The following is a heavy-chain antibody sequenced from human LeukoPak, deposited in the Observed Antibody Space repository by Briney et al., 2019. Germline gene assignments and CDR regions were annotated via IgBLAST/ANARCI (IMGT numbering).Heavy chain of an antibody. V-gene: IGHV3-21*01. CDR1: GFTFSSYT. J-gene: IGHJ4*02. CDR2: ITSSGGYI. Sequence: GGSLRLSCAASGFTFSSYTMNWVRQAPGKGLEWVSSITSSGGYISYADSVKGRFTISRDNAKNSLYLQMNSLRAEGTAVYYCASSLHRYYGSGSYSDYWGQGTLVTVSS. D-gene: IGHD3-10*01. CDR3: ASSLHRYYGSGSYSDY.